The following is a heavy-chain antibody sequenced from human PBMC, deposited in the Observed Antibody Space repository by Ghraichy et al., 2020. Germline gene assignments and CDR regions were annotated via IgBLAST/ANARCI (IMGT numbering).Heavy chain of an antibody. D-gene: IGHD1-26*01. CDR2: IHASGGST. J-gene: IGHJ4*02. Sequence: LSLTCAASGFTFSNYGMAWVRQAPGKGLEWVSAIHASGGSTFYADSVKGRFTISRDNSKNTLYLQMNSLRAEDAAVYYCAKDRSYDIFDYWGQGTLVTVSS. CDR3: AKDRSYDIFDY. CDR1: GFTFSNYG. V-gene: IGHV3-23*01.